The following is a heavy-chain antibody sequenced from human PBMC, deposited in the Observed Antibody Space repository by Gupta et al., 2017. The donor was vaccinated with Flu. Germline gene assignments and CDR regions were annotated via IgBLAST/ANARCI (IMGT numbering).Heavy chain of an antibody. V-gene: IGHV3-23*01. D-gene: IGHD1-26*01. CDR1: GFTFSSYA. CDR3: AKGVGVGVTYFDY. Sequence: EVQLLDSGGGLVQPGGSLSLSCAASGFTFSSYAMNWVRQAPGKGLEWVSSISGSGGSTYYADSVKGRFTISRDNSKNRLYLQVNSLRAEDTAVYYCAKGVGVGVTYFDYWGQGTLVTVSS. J-gene: IGHJ4*02. CDR2: ISGSGGST.